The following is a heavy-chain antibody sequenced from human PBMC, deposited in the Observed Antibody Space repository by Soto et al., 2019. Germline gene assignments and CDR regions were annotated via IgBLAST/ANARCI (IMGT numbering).Heavy chain of an antibody. CDR1: GYAISRGFY. V-gene: IGHV4-38-2*02. CDR3: ARDVGNFESNNLYRHHAFDV. D-gene: IGHD1-1*01. Sequence: QVRLQESGPGLVKPSETLSLTCVDSGYAISRGFYWGWIRQPPGEGLKWIASMDYSGSTYYNASLRSRVTMSVDSSIHLFSLRLTSVTAAITAVYYCARDVGNFESNNLYRHHAFDVWGQGTMVTVSS. CDR2: MDYSGST. J-gene: IGHJ3*01.